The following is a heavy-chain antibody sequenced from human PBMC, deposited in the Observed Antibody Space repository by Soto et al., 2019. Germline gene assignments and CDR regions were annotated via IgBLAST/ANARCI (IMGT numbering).Heavy chain of an antibody. CDR3: ASAYYYDSSGYSPGCY. D-gene: IGHD3-22*01. J-gene: IGHJ4*02. CDR2: IKQDGSQK. V-gene: IGHV3-7*01. Sequence: EVQLVESGGGLVQPGGSLRLSCAASGLTFSSYWMTWVRQAPGKGLEWVANIKQDGSQKYYVDSVKGRFTISRDNAKNSLYLQMNSLRVEDTAVYYCASAYYYDSSGYSPGCYWGQGTLVTVSS. CDR1: GLTFSSYW.